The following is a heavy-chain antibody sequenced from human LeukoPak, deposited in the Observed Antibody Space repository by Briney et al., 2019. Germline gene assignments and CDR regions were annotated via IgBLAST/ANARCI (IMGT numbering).Heavy chain of an antibody. V-gene: IGHV3-23*01. J-gene: IGHJ4*02. CDR1: GFTFSSYW. CDR2: ISGGGGST. CDR3: AKGGKWDVTPFDY. D-gene: IGHD1-26*01. Sequence: PGGSLRLSCAASGFTFSSYWMSWARQAPGKGLEWVSTISGGGGSTYYADSVKGRFTISRDNSKNTLYLQVNSLRAEDTAVYYCAKGGKWDVTPFDYWGQGTLVTVSS.